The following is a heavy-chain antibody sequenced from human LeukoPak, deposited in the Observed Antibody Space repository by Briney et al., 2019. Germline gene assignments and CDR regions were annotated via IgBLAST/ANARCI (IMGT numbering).Heavy chain of an antibody. V-gene: IGHV4-59*01. CDR1: GDSIGDYY. D-gene: IGHD3-22*01. CDR2: IHYSGRT. CDR3: ASASPHYYDSSGYVIGAFDI. Sequence: SETLSLTCTVSGDSIGDYYWSWIRQPPGKGLEWLAYIHYSGRTRYNPSLKSRVTISVDTSKNQFSLKLSSVTAADTAVYYCASASPHYYDSSGYVIGAFDIWGQGTMVTVSS. J-gene: IGHJ3*02.